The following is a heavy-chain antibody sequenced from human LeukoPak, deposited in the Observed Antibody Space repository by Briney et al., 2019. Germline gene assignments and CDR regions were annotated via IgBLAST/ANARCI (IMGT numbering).Heavy chain of an antibody. D-gene: IGHD1-26*01. CDR2: ISGSGAYT. Sequence: GGSLRLSCAASGFTFSNYAMSWVRQAPGKGLEWVSAISGSGAYTYYADSVKGRFTISRDNSKNTLYLQMNSLRAEDTAVYYCAKGKRGNYDYWGQGTLVTVSS. CDR3: AKGKRGNYDY. CDR1: GFTFSNYA. V-gene: IGHV3-23*01. J-gene: IGHJ4*02.